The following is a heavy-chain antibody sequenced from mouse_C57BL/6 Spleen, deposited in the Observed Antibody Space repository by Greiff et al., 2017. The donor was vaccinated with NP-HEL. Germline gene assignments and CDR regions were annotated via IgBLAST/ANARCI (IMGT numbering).Heavy chain of an antibody. CDR1: GYSFTGYY. CDR3: ARFYLFDY. CDR2: INPSTGGT. D-gene: IGHD1-1*01. V-gene: IGHV1-42*01. Sequence: VQLQQSGPELVKPGASVKISCKASGYSFTGYYMNWVKQSPEKSLEWIGEINPSTGGTTYNQKFKAKATLTVDKSSSTAYMQLKSLTSEDSAVYYCARFYLFDYWGQGTTLTVSS. J-gene: IGHJ2*01.